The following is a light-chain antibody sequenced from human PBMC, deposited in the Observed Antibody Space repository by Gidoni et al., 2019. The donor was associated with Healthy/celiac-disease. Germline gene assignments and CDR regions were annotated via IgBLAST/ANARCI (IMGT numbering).Light chain of an antibody. CDR1: QSVSSSY. J-gene: IGKJ1*01. V-gene: IGKV3-20*01. Sequence: IVLTKSLGTLSLSPGERATLSCRASQSVSSSYLAWYQQKPGQAPRLLIYRASSRATGIPDRVSGSGSGTDFTLNISRLEPEDFAVYYCQQYGSSPWTFGQGTKVEIK. CDR3: QQYGSSPWT. CDR2: RAS.